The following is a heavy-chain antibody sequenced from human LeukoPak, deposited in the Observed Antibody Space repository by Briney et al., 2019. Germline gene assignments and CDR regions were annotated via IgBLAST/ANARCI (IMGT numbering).Heavy chain of an antibody. J-gene: IGHJ4*02. CDR3: ARESYSSGYYYDY. CDR2: IRYDGSNR. D-gene: IGHD3-22*01. CDR1: GFTFSSYG. V-gene: IGHV3-30*02. Sequence: GGSLRLSCAASGFTFSSYGMHWVRQAPGKGLEWVAFIRYDGSNRYYADSLKGRFTISRDNSKNTLYLQMNSLRAEDTAMYYCARESYSSGYYYDYWGQGTLVTVSS.